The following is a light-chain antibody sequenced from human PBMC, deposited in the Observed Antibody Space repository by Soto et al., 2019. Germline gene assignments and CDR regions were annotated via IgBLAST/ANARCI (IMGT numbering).Light chain of an antibody. V-gene: IGLV1-47*02. Sequence: QSVLTQSPSASGTPGQRVTISCSGSSPNIGRNYVYWYEQLPGTAPKLLIYSNNQRPSGVPDRFSGSKSGTSASLAISGLRSEDEADYYCAAWDDSLSGPVFGGGTKLTVL. CDR3: AAWDDSLSGPV. CDR2: SNN. J-gene: IGLJ3*02. CDR1: SPNIGRNY.